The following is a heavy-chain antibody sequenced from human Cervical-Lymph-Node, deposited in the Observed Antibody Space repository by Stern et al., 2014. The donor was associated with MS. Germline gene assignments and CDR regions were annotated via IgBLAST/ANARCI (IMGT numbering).Heavy chain of an antibody. J-gene: IGHJ4*02. Sequence: QVQLQESGPGLVKPSQTLSLTCTVSGGSISSGSYYWSWIRQPAGKGLEWIGRIYTSGSTTYNPSLKSRVTISVDTSKNQFSLKLSSVTAADTAVYYCARFNRYSYGVDYWGQGTLVTVSS. CDR1: GGSISSGSYY. CDR2: IYTSGST. V-gene: IGHV4-61*02. D-gene: IGHD5-18*01. CDR3: ARFNRYSYGVDY.